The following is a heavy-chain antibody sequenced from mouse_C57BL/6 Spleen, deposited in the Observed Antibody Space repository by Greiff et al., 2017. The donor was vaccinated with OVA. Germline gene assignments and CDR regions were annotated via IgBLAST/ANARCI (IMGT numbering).Heavy chain of an antibody. CDR2: IYPGSGGT. CDR1: GYTFSSYW. V-gene: IGHV1-55*01. D-gene: IGHD1-1*01. Sequence: VQLQQPGAELVKPGASVKMSCKASGYTFSSYWMNWVKQRPGQGLEWIGGIYPGSGGTNYNEKFKGKATLTVDTSSSTAYMQLSSLTSEDSAVYFCACSTYGISYEDDWGKGTTVTVSA. J-gene: IGHJ1*03. CDR3: ACSTYGISYEDD.